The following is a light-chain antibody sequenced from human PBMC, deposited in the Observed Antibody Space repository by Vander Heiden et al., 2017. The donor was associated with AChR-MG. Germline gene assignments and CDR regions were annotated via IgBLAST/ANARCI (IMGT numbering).Light chain of an antibody. CDR3: QAWDSRSNWV. CDR1: SLGNKY. CDR2: QND. Sequence: SSELTQPPSVSVSPGQTASITCSGDSLGNKYAAWYQQKPGQSPVLVIHQNDKRPSGIPERFSGSSSGNTATLTISGTQSLDEAEYFCQAWDSRSNWVFGGGTKLTVL. J-gene: IGLJ3*02. V-gene: IGLV3-1*01.